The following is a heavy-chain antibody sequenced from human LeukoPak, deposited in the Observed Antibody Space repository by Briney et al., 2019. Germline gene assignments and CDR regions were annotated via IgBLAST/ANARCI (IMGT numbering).Heavy chain of an antibody. J-gene: IGHJ4*02. Sequence: ASVKVSCKTSGYTFTDHHVHWVRQAPEQGLEWMGWFNAKSADTKYAQRFQGRVTMTRDTSIGTDYLELTSLISDDTAIYYCARDPYDGNYYFDYWGQGTLVTVAS. CDR2: FNAKSADT. CDR1: GYTFTDHH. CDR3: ARDPYDGNYYFDY. V-gene: IGHV1-2*02. D-gene: IGHD3-3*01.